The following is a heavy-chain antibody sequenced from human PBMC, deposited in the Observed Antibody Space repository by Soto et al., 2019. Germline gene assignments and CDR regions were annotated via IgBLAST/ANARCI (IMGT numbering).Heavy chain of an antibody. CDR1: GGTFSSYA. CDR3: ASIVVAVAATQYYFDY. J-gene: IGHJ4*02. D-gene: IGHD2-15*01. V-gene: IGHV1-69*13. CDR2: IIPIFGTA. Sequence: SVKVSCKASGGTFSSYAISWVRQAPGQGLEWMGGIIPIFGTANYAQKFQGRVTITADESTSTAYMELSSLRSEDTAVYYCASIVVAVAATQYYFDYWGQGTLVTVSS.